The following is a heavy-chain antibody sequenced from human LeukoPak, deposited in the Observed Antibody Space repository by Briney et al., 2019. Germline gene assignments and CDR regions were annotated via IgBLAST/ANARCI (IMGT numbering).Heavy chain of an antibody. CDR3: ARSSAGSFAWFDS. J-gene: IGHJ5*01. D-gene: IGHD1-26*01. CDR1: GFTFSNSA. V-gene: IGHV3-30-3*01. Sequence: TGGSLRLSCAASGFTFSNSAMQWVRQAPGQGLEWVGFISYDGSNKYYADSVKGRFTISRDTSKNTLYLQMNSLRVEDTAVYYCARSSAGSFAWFDSWGQGTLVTVSS. CDR2: ISYDGSNK.